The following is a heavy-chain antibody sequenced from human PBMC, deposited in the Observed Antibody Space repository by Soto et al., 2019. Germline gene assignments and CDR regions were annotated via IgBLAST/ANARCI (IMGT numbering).Heavy chain of an antibody. CDR3: ATVTTHYYFDY. CDR1: GFSLGTSGVG. D-gene: IGHD4-17*01. CDR2: IYWNDDK. V-gene: IGHV2-5*01. Sequence: QITLKESGPTLVKPTQTLTLTCTFSGFSLGTSGVGVGWIRQPPGKALEWLALIYWNDDKRYSPSLKSRLTITKDTSKNQVVLTMTNMDPVDTATYYCATVTTHYYFDYWGQGTLVTVSS. J-gene: IGHJ4*02.